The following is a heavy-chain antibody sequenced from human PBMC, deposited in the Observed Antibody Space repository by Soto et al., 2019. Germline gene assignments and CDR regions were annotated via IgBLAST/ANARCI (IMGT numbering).Heavy chain of an antibody. J-gene: IGHJ6*02. Sequence: SVKVSCKASGFTFTSSAVQWVRQARGQRLEWIGWIVVGSGNTNYAQKFQERVTITRDMSTSTAYMELSSLRSEDTAVYYCAAGHLYCSGGSCYSDYYYGMDVWGQGTTVTVS. V-gene: IGHV1-58*01. CDR2: IVVGSGNT. CDR1: GFTFTSSA. CDR3: AAGHLYCSGGSCYSDYYYGMDV. D-gene: IGHD2-15*01.